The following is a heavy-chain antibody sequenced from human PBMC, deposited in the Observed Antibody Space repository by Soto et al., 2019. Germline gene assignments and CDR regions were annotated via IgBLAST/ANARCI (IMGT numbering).Heavy chain of an antibody. CDR2: IWYDGSNK. CDR3: ARELRFLEWLYFDI. J-gene: IGHJ3*02. V-gene: IGHV3-33*01. Sequence: PGESLKISCAASGFTFSSYGMHWVRQAPGKGLEWVAVIWYDGSNKYYADSVKGRFTISRDNSKNTLYLQMNSLRAEDTAVYYCARELRFLEWLYFDIWGQGTMVTVSS. D-gene: IGHD3-3*01. CDR1: GFTFSSYG.